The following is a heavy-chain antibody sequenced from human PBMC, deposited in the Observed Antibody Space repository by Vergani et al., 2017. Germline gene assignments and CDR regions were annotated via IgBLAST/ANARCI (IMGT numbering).Heavy chain of an antibody. CDR2: IYAGDSDV. D-gene: IGHD3/OR15-3a*01. Sequence: EVQLVQSGAEVKKPGESLKISCQGSGYSITNYWIAWVRQRPGKGLEWMGIIYAGDSDVRYSPSFQGQVTMSVDKSKNHFSLTLTSVTAADSAFYFCARGQTGYSRDWSTYFFYMDVWGKGTTVTVSS. V-gene: IGHV5-51*03. CDR1: GYSITNYW. J-gene: IGHJ6*03. CDR3: ARGQTGYSRDWSTYFFYMDV.